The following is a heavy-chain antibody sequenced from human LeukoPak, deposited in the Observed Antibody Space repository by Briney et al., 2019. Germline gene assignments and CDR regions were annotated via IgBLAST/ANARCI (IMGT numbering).Heavy chain of an antibody. Sequence: PGGSLRLSCVASGLTVSTNSMRWVRQAPGKGLEWVSVIYSAGATYYADSVRGRFTISRDNSKNTVYLQMNSLRAEDTAVYYCARGRGTSGYIFDYWGRGTLVTVSS. J-gene: IGHJ4*02. CDR1: GLTVSTNS. CDR2: IYSAGAT. CDR3: ARGRGTSGYIFDY. D-gene: IGHD3-22*01. V-gene: IGHV3-53*01.